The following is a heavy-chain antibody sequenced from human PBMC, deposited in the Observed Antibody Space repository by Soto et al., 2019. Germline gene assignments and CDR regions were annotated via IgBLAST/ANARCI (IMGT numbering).Heavy chain of an antibody. J-gene: IGHJ3*02. D-gene: IGHD2-15*01. CDR3: ARDHVAAGDAFDI. CDR1: LLHFLRYG. CDR2: IWYDRRNK. Sequence: RGPLLLSCPASLLHFLRYGMQWVRPAPENGLERVAVIWYDRRNKYYADSVKGRLTISRDNSKTTLYLQINSLRAEDTAVYYCARDHVAAGDAFDIWGQGTMVTVSS. V-gene: IGHV3-33*01.